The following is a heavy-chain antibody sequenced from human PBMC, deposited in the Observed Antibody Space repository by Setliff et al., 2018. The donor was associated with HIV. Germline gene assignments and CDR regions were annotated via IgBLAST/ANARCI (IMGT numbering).Heavy chain of an antibody. D-gene: IGHD5-18*01. CDR2: IYYSGST. J-gene: IGHJ4*02. Sequence: SETLSLTCTVSGGSISSSSYYWGWIRQPPGKGLEWIGSIYYSGSTYYNPSLKSRVTISVDTSKNQFSLRLNSVTAADTAVYYCARGTWIQLSALALFDYWGQGTLVTVSS. CDR1: GGSISSSSYY. V-gene: IGHV4-39*07. CDR3: ARGTWIQLSALALFDY.